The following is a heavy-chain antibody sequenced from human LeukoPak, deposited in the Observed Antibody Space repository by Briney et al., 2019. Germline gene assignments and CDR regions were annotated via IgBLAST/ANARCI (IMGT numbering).Heavy chain of an antibody. Sequence: GGSLRLSCAASGFTFSRYWMHWVRHASGKGLVWVSRINSDGSTTTYADSVKGRFTISTDNAKNTLYLQMNSLRAEDTAVYYCARENVWFGHDAFDIWGQGTMVTVSS. CDR1: GFTFSRYW. CDR3: ARENVWFGHDAFDI. J-gene: IGHJ3*02. D-gene: IGHD3-10*01. CDR2: INSDGSTT. V-gene: IGHV3-74*01.